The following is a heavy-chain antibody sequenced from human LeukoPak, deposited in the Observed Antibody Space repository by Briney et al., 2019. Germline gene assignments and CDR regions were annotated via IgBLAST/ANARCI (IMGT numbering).Heavy chain of an antibody. V-gene: IGHV1-8*03. CDR1: GYTFTSYD. CDR3: ARGGWGSGYDDY. D-gene: IGHD5-12*01. CDR2: MNPNSGNT. J-gene: IGHJ4*02. Sequence: ASVKVSCKASGYTFTSYDINWVRQATGQGLEWMGWMNPNSGNTGYAQKFQGRVTITRNTFISTAYMELSSLRSEDTAVYYCARGGWGSGYDDYWGQGTLVTVSS.